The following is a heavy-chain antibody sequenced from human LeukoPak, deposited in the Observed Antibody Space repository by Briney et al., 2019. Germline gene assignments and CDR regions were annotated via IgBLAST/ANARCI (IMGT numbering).Heavy chain of an antibody. V-gene: IGHV4-31*03. CDR3: ARGRRGYSGYDSTSFGY. CDR1: GGSISSGGYS. J-gene: IGHJ4*02. Sequence: PSETLSLTCTVSGGSISSGGYSWSWIRQHPGKGLEWIGYIYYSGSTYYNPSLKSRVTISVDTSKNQFSLKLSSVTAADTAVYYCARGRRGYSGYDSTSFGYWGQGTLVTVSS. D-gene: IGHD5-12*01. CDR2: IYYSGST.